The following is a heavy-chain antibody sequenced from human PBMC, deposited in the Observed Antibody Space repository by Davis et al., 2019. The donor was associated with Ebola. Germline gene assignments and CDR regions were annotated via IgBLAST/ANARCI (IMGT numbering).Heavy chain of an antibody. CDR3: ARGHNYAHEY. D-gene: IGHD4-11*01. J-gene: IGHJ4*02. Sequence: ASVKVSCKASGYTFTSYGITWVRQAPGQGLEWMGWISGQNGKTNYAQKFQGRVTMTTDTSTSTAYMELRSLRSDDTAVYYCARGHNYAHEYWGQGTLVTVSS. V-gene: IGHV1-18*01. CDR1: GYTFTSYG. CDR2: ISGQNGKT.